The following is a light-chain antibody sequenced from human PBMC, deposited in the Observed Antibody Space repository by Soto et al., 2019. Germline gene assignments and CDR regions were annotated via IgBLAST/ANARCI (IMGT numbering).Light chain of an antibody. V-gene: IGLV2-23*03. J-gene: IGLJ3*02. Sequence: QSVLTQPPSASGSPGQSVTISCTGTSSDVGGYNFVSWYQQHPGKAPKFIIYEGTKRPSGVSNRFSGSKSGNAASLTISGLQTEDEADYYCCSYADTSTFWVVFGGGTKVTVL. CDR1: SSDVGGYNF. CDR2: EGT. CDR3: CSYADTSTFWVV.